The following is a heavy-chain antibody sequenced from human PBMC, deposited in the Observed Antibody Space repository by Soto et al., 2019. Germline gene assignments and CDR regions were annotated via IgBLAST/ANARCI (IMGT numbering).Heavy chain of an antibody. Sequence: EVQLLESGGGLVQPGGSLRLSCAASGFTFSDYAMSWVRQAPGKGLEWVSGISGSGSSTYYADSVKGRFTISRDKSKNTLYLQMNSLRGEDTAVYYCAKDLQWLVFDYWGQGTLVTVSS. CDR1: GFTFSDYA. CDR2: ISGSGSST. D-gene: IGHD6-19*01. J-gene: IGHJ4*02. CDR3: AKDLQWLVFDY. V-gene: IGHV3-23*01.